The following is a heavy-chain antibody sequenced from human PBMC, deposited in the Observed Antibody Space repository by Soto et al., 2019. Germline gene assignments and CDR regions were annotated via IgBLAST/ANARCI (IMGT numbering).Heavy chain of an antibody. Sequence: QLQLQESGSGLVKPSQTLSLTCAVSGGSISSGGYSWSWIRQPPGEGLEWIGYIYHSGSTYYNPSRKSRVTRSASRARNQFPLKLSSVTAADTAGYYGAGVPDYWGQGTLVTVSS. V-gene: IGHV4-30-2*01. CDR3: AGVPDY. CDR1: GGSISSGGYS. CDR2: IYHSGST. J-gene: IGHJ4*02.